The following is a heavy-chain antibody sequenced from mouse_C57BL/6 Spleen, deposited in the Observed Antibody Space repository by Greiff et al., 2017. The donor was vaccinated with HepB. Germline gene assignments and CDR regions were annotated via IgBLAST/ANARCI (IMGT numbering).Heavy chain of an antibody. CDR1: GFTFSSYA. V-gene: IGHV5-4*01. J-gene: IGHJ4*01. CDR3: ARDYDGYLYAMDY. Sequence: EVQGVESGGGLVKPGGSLKLSCAASGFTFSSYAMSWVRQTPEKRLEWVATISDGGSYTYYPDNVKGRFTISRDNAKNNLYLQMSHLKSEDTAMYYCARDYDGYLYAMDYWGQGTSVTVSS. CDR2: ISDGGSYT. D-gene: IGHD2-3*01.